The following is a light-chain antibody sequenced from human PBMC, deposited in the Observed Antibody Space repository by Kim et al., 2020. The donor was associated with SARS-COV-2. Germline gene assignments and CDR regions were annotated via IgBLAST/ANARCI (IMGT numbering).Light chain of an antibody. CDR3: CSYAGLKKYV. Sequence: QSALTQPPSASGSPGQSVTISCSGTSRDVGGYNFVSWYQKSPGKAPKLVIYEVNKRPSGVPDRFSGSKSGNTASLTVSGLQAEDEGTYFCCSYAGLKKYVFGTGTQGTVL. V-gene: IGLV2-8*01. J-gene: IGLJ1*01. CDR2: EVN. CDR1: SRDVGGYNF.